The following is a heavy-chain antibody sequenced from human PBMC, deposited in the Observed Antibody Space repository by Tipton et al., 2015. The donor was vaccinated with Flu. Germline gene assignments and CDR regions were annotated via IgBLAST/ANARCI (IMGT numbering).Heavy chain of an antibody. V-gene: IGHV3-7*03. CDR3: ARGRGSDSGIFFDQ. J-gene: IGHJ4*02. Sequence: SLRLSCAASGFTFETYWMSWVRQAPGKGLEWVANIRQDGISKTYVDSVKGRFTISRDNAKNSLDLQMNSLRAEDSAVYYCARGRGSDSGIFFDQWGQGTLVTVSS. CDR2: IRQDGISK. D-gene: IGHD5-12*01. CDR1: GFTFETYW.